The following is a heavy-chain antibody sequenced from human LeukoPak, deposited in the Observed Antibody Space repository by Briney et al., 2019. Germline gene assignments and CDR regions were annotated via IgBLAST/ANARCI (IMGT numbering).Heavy chain of an antibody. D-gene: IGHD2-2*01. J-gene: IGHJ4*02. V-gene: IGHV3-30*04. CDR2: ISYDGSNK. Sequence: GGSLRLSCAASGFTFSSYAMHWVRQAPGKGLEWVAVISYDGSNKYYADSVKGRFTISRDNSKNTLYLQMNSLRAEDTAVYYCARDQGSSTSPFDYWGQGTLVTVSS. CDR3: ARDQGSSTSPFDY. CDR1: GFTFSSYA.